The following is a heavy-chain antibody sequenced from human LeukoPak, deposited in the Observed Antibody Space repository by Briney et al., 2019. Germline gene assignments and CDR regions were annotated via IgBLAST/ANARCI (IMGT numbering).Heavy chain of an antibody. J-gene: IGHJ4*02. V-gene: IGHV3-30*02. Sequence: GSLRLSCAASNFTLRFPFSSYGMHWVRQAPGKGLEWVAFIRFDGTDKFYADSVKGRFTVSRDNSKNTLYLQMNSLRAEDTAVYYCAKDESMIVVVMSYYFDYWGQGTLVTVSS. CDR3: AKDESMIVVVMSYYFDY. CDR2: IRFDGTDK. CDR1: NFTLRFPFSSYG. D-gene: IGHD3-22*01.